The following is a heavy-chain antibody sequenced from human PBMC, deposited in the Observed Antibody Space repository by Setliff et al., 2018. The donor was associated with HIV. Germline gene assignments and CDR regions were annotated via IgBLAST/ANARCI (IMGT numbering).Heavy chain of an antibody. CDR3: ARGSCSGCYLSDY. V-gene: IGHV1-3*01. CDR2: VNAGDDNT. J-gene: IGHJ4*02. CDR1: GYTFSTNA. Sequence: ASVKVSCKAFGYTFSTNAIHWVRQAPGQRLEWMGYVNAGDDNTRYSEKFQGGVTITRDTSANTAYMELSSLRSEDTAVYYCARGSCSGCYLSDYWGLGTLVTVSS. D-gene: IGHD6-19*01.